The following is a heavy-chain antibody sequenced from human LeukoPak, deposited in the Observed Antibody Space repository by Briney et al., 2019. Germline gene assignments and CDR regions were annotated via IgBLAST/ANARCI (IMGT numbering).Heavy chain of an antibody. Sequence: SETLSLTCAVYGGSFSGYYWSWIRQPPGKGLEWIGEINHSGSTNYNPSLKSRVTISVDTSKNQFSLKLSSVTAADTAVYYCARSLPTYGGYGYGGQGTLVTVSP. J-gene: IGHJ4*02. D-gene: IGHD5-12*01. CDR3: ARSLPTYGGYGY. V-gene: IGHV4-34*01. CDR2: INHSGST. CDR1: GGSFSGYY.